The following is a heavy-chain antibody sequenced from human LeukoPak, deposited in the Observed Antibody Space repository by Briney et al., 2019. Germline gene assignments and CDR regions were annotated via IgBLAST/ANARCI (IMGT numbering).Heavy chain of an antibody. Sequence: GGSLRLSCAASGFTFDDYAMHWVRQAPGKGLEWVSGISWNSGSIGYADSVKGRFTISRDNAKNSLYLQMNSLRAEDTALYYCAKGYSGSYPVDYWGQGTLVTVSS. D-gene: IGHD1-26*01. J-gene: IGHJ4*02. CDR3: AKGYSGSYPVDY. CDR2: ISWNSGSI. V-gene: IGHV3-9*01. CDR1: GFTFDDYA.